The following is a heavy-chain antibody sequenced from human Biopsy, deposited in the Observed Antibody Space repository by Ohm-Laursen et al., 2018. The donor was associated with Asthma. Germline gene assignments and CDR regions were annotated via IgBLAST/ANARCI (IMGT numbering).Heavy chain of an antibody. D-gene: IGHD2-2*01. CDR1: GFTFSSFA. V-gene: IGHV3-23*01. J-gene: IGHJ4*02. Sequence: SLRLSCSASGFTFSSFAMSWVRQAPGKGLEWVSAITRSAGRTDYADSVKGRFTISRDNSKNTLYLQISSLRAEDTAVYYCAREGHEYCSSTSCASFDYWDQGTLVTVSS. CDR3: AREGHEYCSSTSCASFDY. CDR2: ITRSAGRT.